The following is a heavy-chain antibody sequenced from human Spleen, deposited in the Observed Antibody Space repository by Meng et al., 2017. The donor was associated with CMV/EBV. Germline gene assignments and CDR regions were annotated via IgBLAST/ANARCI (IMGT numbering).Heavy chain of an antibody. Sequence: GGSLRLSCAVSGFTFSSVAMHWVRQAPGKGLEWVAFIWSDGSNKYYADSVKGRFTISKDNSKNTLYLQMNSLKPEDTALYYCAKNYDLAGGYSGWLDPWGQGTLVTVSS. J-gene: IGHJ5*02. CDR1: GFTFSSVA. CDR2: IWSDGSNK. V-gene: IGHV3-30*02. D-gene: IGHD3-3*01. CDR3: AKNYDLAGGYSGWLDP.